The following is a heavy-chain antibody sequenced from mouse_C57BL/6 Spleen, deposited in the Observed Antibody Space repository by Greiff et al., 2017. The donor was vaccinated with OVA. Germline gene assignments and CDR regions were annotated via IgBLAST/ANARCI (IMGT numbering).Heavy chain of an antibody. Sequence: QVQLQQSGAELMKPGASVKLSCKATGYTFTGYWIEWVKQRPGHGLEWIGEILPGSGSTNYNEKFKGKATFTADTSSNTAYMQLSSLTTEDSAIYYWAREAYYYGSSYPFAYWGQGTLVTVSA. J-gene: IGHJ3*01. V-gene: IGHV1-9*01. D-gene: IGHD1-1*01. CDR2: ILPGSGST. CDR3: AREAYYYGSSYPFAY. CDR1: GYTFTGYW.